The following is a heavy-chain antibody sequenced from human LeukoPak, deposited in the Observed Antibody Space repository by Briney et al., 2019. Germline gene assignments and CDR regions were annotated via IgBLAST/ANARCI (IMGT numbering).Heavy chain of an antibody. J-gene: IGHJ4*02. Sequence: PGGYLRLSCAASGFTFDDYAMHWVRQAPGKGLEWVSGISWNSGTIGYADSVKGRFTISRDNAKNSLYLQMNSLRAEDTALYYCASQPAYSSGWYDYWGQGTLVTVSS. CDR3: ASQPAYSSGWYDY. D-gene: IGHD6-19*01. CDR2: ISWNSGTI. CDR1: GFTFDDYA. V-gene: IGHV3-9*01.